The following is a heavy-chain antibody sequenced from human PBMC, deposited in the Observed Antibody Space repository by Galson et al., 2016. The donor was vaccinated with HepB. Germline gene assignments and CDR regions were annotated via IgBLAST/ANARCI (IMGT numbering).Heavy chain of an antibody. J-gene: IGHJ1*01. Sequence: SVKVSCKASGVTFNKYAITWVRQAPGQGLEWMGGIIPPFGTANYAQKFQGRVTITADASTNTVYMELSSLRSEDTAMYYCARDRYSNDNVHYYEAEYWGQGTLVTVSP. CDR1: GVTFNKYA. V-gene: IGHV1-69*13. CDR3: ARDRYSNDNVHYYEAEY. D-gene: IGHD1-26*01. CDR2: IIPPFGTA.